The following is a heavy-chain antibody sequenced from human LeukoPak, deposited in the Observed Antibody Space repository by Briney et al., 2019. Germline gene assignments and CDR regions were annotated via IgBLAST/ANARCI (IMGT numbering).Heavy chain of an antibody. V-gene: IGHV3-21*01. Sequence: GGSLRLSCAASGFTFSSYSMNWVRQAPGKGLEWVSSISSSSSYIYYADSVKGRFTISRDNAKNSLYLQMNSLRAEDTAVYYCARETADIVVVPAATYGMDVWGNGTTVTVSS. CDR1: GFTFSSYS. J-gene: IGHJ6*04. D-gene: IGHD2-2*01. CDR3: ARETADIVVVPAATYGMDV. CDR2: ISSSSSYI.